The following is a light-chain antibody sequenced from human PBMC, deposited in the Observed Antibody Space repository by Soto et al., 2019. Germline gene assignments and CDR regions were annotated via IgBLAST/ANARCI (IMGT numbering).Light chain of an antibody. Sequence: DIQMTQSPTSLSASVGDRVTITCRASQGIRNYVAWYQQIPGKAPKLLIYAASTLQSGVPSRFSGSGSGTDVSRTINGLQPDDVATQSWQKSSSVPVFGPGTKV. CDR3: QKSSSVPV. V-gene: IGKV1-27*01. CDR1: QGIRNY. J-gene: IGKJ3*01. CDR2: AAS.